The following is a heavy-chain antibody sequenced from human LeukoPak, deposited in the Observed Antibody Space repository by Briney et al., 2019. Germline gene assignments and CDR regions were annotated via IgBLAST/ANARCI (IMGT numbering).Heavy chain of an antibody. J-gene: IGHJ4*02. CDR2: ISHSGST. CDR1: GGSFSGYY. CDR3: ARVYYDYVWGSYRPRYYFDY. V-gene: IGHV4-34*01. D-gene: IGHD3-16*02. Sequence: SETLSLTCAVYGGSFSGYYWSWIRQPPGKGLEWIWEISHSGSTNYNPSLKSRVTISVDTSKNQFSLKLSSVTAADTAVYYCARVYYDYVWGSYRPRYYFDYWGQGTLVTVSS.